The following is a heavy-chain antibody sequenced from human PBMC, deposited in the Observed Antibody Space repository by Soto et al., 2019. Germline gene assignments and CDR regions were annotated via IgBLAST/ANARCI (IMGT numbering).Heavy chain of an antibody. CDR2: INPSGGST. CDR1: GYTFTSYY. V-gene: IGHV1-46*01. D-gene: IGHD3-10*01. CDR3: ARSRVNITDNYYYYGMDV. J-gene: IGHJ6*02. Sequence: GASVKVSFKASGYTFTSYYMHWVRQAPGQGLEWMGIINPSGGSTSYAQKFQGRVTMTRDTSTSTVYMELSSLRSEDTAVYYCARSRVNITDNYYYYGMDVWGQGTTVTVSS.